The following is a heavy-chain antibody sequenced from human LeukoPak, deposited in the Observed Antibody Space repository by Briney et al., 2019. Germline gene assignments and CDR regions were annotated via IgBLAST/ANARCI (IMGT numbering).Heavy chain of an antibody. CDR2: ISGRGGST. Sequence: PAWSVRLSCAASGFIYYNYALSWVRQAPGKGLEWVSSISGRGGSTYYTDSVTGRFTISRDNSKSTLYLQMNSLRAEDTAIYYCAKALGGDEPPPNDAFDLWGQGTVVTVSS. J-gene: IGHJ3*01. CDR1: GFIYYNYA. V-gene: IGHV3-23*01. D-gene: IGHD2-21*02. CDR3: AKALGGDEPPPNDAFDL.